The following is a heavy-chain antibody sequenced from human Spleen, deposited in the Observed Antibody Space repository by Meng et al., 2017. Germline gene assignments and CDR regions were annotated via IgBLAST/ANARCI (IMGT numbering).Heavy chain of an antibody. CDR3: ARGPTTMAHDFDY. Sequence: SETLSLTCAVYGGPFSDYFWSWIRQPPGKGLEWIGEINHSGSTNYNPSLESRATISVDTSQNNLSLKLSSVTAADSAVYYCARGPTTMAHDFDYWGQGTLVTVSS. CDR1: GGPFSDYF. D-gene: IGHD4-11*01. J-gene: IGHJ4*02. V-gene: IGHV4-34*01. CDR2: INHSGST.